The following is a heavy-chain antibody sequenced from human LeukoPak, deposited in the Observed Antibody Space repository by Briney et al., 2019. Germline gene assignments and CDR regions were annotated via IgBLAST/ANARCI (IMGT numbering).Heavy chain of an antibody. CDR3: AKLWFGELLDYFDY. D-gene: IGHD3-10*01. J-gene: IGHJ4*02. Sequence: GGSLRLSCAASGFTFSSYAMSWVRQAPGKGLEWVSATSGSGGSTYYADSVKGRFTISRDNSKNTLYLQMNSLRAEDTAVYYCAKLWFGELLDYFDYWGQGTLVTVSP. V-gene: IGHV3-23*01. CDR2: TSGSGGST. CDR1: GFTFSSYA.